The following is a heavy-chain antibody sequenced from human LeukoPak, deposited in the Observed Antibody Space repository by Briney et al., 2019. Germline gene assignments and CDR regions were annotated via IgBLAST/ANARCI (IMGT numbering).Heavy chain of an antibody. Sequence: PGGSLRLSCVASGFNFDDYGMNWGRQAPGKGLWWLSGLNWNGGITGYADSVKGRFPISRDNDKISLYLQMNSLRADDTALYYCASGDFSLRGDAFDIWGQGTKVTVSS. CDR2: LNWNGGIT. D-gene: IGHD3-10*01. CDR3: ASGDFSLRGDAFDI. CDR1: GFNFDDYG. J-gene: IGHJ3*02. V-gene: IGHV3-20*04.